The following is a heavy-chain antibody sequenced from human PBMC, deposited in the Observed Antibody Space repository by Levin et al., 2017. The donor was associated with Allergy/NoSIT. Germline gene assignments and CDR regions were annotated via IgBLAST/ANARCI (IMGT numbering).Heavy chain of an antibody. V-gene: IGHV3-30*18. CDR2: ISYDGSNK. CDR1: GFTFSSYG. J-gene: IGHJ4*02. Sequence: GESLKISCAASGFTFSSYGMHWVRQAPGKGLEWVAVISYDGSNKYYADSVKGRFTISRDNSKNTLYLQMNSLRAEDTAVYYCAKDLIRERYFDYWGQGTLVTVSS. CDR3: AKDLIRERYFDY. D-gene: IGHD2/OR15-2a*01.